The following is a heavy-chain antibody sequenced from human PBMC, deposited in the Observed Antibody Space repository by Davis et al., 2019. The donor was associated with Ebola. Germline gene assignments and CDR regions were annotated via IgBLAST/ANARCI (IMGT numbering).Heavy chain of an antibody. CDR1: GYTFINYY. J-gene: IGHJ4*02. Sequence: ASVTVSCKASGYTFINYYMHWVRQAPGQGLEWMGVINPISGSTIYAQKLQGRVTMTRDTSTSTVYMELSSMISEDTAVYYCARGENDSLFFWGQGSLVTVSS. CDR2: INPISGST. CDR3: ARGENDSLFF. D-gene: IGHD3-22*01. V-gene: IGHV1-46*01.